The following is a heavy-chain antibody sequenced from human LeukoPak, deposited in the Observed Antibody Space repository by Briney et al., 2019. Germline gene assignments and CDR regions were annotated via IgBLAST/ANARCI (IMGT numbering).Heavy chain of an antibody. V-gene: IGHV3-23*01. CDR1: GFTFSSYA. CDR3: AKRGYCSSNNCNTIATSRFDY. J-gene: IGHJ4*02. D-gene: IGHD2-2*02. CDR2: VSGSGSST. Sequence: PGGSLRLSCAASGFTFSSYAMSWVRQAPGKGLEWVSVVSGSGSSTYYADSVKGRFTISRDNSKNTLYLQMDSLRAEDTAVYFCAKRGYCSSNNCNTIATSRFDYWGQGTLVTVSS.